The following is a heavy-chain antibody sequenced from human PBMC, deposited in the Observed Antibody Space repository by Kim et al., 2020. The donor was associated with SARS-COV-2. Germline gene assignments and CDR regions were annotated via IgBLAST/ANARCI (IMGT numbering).Heavy chain of an antibody. CDR3: ARGFWSGYKKYYFDY. Sequence: PTLKRRVTISVDTSKNQFSLKLSSVTAAETAVYYCARGFWSGYKKYYFDYWGQGTLVTVSS. V-gene: IGHV4-34*01. J-gene: IGHJ4*02. D-gene: IGHD3-3*01.